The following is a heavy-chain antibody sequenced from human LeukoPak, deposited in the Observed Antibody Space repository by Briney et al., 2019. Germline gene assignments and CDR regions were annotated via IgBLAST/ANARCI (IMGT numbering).Heavy chain of an antibody. CDR2: ISTSSSYI. CDR3: ARDRWLQSQRYFDY. V-gene: IGHV3-21*01. CDR1: GFTFSSYS. D-gene: IGHD5-24*01. J-gene: IGHJ4*02. Sequence: GGSLRLSCAASGFTFSSYSMNWVRQAPGKGLEWVSSISTSSSYIYYADSVKGRFTISRDKAKNSLYVQMDSLRAEDTAVYYCARDRWLQSQRYFDYWGQGILVTVSS.